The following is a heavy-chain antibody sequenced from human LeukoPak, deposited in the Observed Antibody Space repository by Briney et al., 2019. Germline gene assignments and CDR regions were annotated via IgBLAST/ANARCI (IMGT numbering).Heavy chain of an antibody. J-gene: IGHJ6*02. V-gene: IGHV4-4*07. CDR1: GGSFSGYY. CDR3: ARDRYSGSYPRLYGMDV. Sequence: SETLSLTCAVYGGSFSGYYWSWIRQPAGKGLEWIGRIYTSGSTNYNPSLKSRVTMSVDTSKNQFSLKLSSVTAADTAVYYCARDRYSGSYPRLYGMDVWGQGTTVTVSS. CDR2: IYTSGST. D-gene: IGHD1-26*01.